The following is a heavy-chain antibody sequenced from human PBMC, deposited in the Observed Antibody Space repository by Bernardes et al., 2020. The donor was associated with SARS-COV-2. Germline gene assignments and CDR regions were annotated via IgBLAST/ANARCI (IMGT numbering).Heavy chain of an antibody. Sequence: VTVTCKSAGYPFTSHGLSWWRQAPGQGLEWMGWLSAYNGNTNYAQKLQGRVTMTTDTSTSTAYMELRSLRSDDTAVYYCARGGGLLSSPFDYWGQGTLVTVSS. CDR2: LSAYNGNT. CDR3: ARGGGLLSSPFDY. D-gene: IGHD1-26*01. J-gene: IGHJ4*02. CDR1: GYPFTSHG. V-gene: IGHV1-18*01.